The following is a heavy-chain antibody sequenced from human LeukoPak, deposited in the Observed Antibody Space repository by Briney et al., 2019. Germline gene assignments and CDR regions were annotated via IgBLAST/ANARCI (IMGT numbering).Heavy chain of an antibody. V-gene: IGHV3-30*04. CDR2: ISYDGSNK. J-gene: IGHJ6*02. CDR1: GFTFSSYA. D-gene: IGHD5-18*01. CDR3: ARDGVGYSYGQGDGMDV. Sequence: QPGRSLRLSCAASGFTFSSYAMHWVRQAPGKGPEWVAVISYDGSNKYYADSVKGRFTISRDNSKNSLYLQMNSLRAEDTAVYYCARDGVGYSYGQGDGMDVWGQGTTVTVSS.